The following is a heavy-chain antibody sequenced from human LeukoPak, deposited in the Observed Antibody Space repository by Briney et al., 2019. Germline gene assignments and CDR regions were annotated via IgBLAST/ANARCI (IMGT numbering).Heavy chain of an antibody. CDR3: AKDLSIFGVVPFDY. J-gene: IGHJ4*02. CDR2: ISGSGGST. D-gene: IGHD3-3*01. CDR1: GFTVSSNY. Sequence: GGSLRLSCAASGFTVSSNYMSWVRQAPGKGLEWVSAISGSGGSTYYADSVKGRFTISRDNSKNTLYLQMSSLRAEDTAVYYCAKDLSIFGVVPFDYWGQGTLVTVSS. V-gene: IGHV3-23*01.